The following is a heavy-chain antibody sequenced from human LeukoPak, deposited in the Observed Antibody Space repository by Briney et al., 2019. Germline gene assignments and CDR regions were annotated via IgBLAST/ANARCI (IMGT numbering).Heavy chain of an antibody. CDR1: GFTFSDYY. J-gene: IGHJ4*02. V-gene: IGHV3-11*04. CDR3: GILTLSPG. Sequence: GGSLRLSCAASGFTFSDYYMSWIRQAPGKGLEWVSYVSSGSSTIYYADSVKGRFTVSRDNGKRSLYLHMNSLRAEDTAMYYCGILTLSPGWGQGTLVTVSS. CDR2: VSSGSSTI. D-gene: IGHD1-14*01.